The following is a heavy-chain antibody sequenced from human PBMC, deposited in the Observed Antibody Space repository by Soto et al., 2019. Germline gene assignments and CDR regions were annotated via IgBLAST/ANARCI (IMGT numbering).Heavy chain of an antibody. Sequence: SETLSLTCTVSGGSISSYYWSWIRQPPGKGLEWIGYIYYSGSTNYNPSLKSRVTISVDTSKNQFSLKLSSVTAADTAVYYCAKTSSHYDFWSGYYSGGMDVWGQGTTVTVSS. V-gene: IGHV4-59*01. CDR3: AKTSSHYDFWSGYYSGGMDV. CDR2: IYYSGST. J-gene: IGHJ6*02. CDR1: GGSISSYY. D-gene: IGHD3-3*01.